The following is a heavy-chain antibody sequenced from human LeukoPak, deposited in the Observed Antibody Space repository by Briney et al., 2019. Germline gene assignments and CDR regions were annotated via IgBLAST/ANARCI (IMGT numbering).Heavy chain of an antibody. D-gene: IGHD3-3*01. Sequence: ASVKVSCKASGYTFTSYGISWVRQAPGQGLEWMGWISAYNGNTNYAQKLQGRVTMTTDTSTSTAYMELRSLRSDDTAVYYCARDLVDFWRGYWGPPMYYWGQGTLVTVSS. V-gene: IGHV1-18*01. CDR2: ISAYNGNT. CDR1: GYTFTSYG. J-gene: IGHJ4*02. CDR3: ARDLVDFWRGYWGPPMYY.